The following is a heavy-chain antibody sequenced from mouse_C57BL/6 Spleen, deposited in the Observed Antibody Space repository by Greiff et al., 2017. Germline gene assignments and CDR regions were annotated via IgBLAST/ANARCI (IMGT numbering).Heavy chain of an antibody. D-gene: IGHD1-1*01. CDR3: ARGGTVVANFDY. J-gene: IGHJ2*01. Sequence: EVQLQQSGPELVKPGASVKMSCKASGYTFTDYNMHWVKQSPGKSLEWIGYINTNNGGTSYNQKFKGKATLTVNKSSSTAYMERRSLTSEDSAVYYCARGGTVVANFDYWGQGTTLTVSS. V-gene: IGHV1-22*01. CDR2: INTNNGGT. CDR1: GYTFTDYN.